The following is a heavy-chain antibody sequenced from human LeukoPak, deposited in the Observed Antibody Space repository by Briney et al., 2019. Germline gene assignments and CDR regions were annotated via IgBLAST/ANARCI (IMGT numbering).Heavy chain of an antibody. CDR3: ARAHLLRSWVGGYDYLFFDY. D-gene: IGHD5-12*01. CDR1: GGTFSSYA. V-gene: IGHV1-69*13. Sequence: ASVKVSCKASGGTFSSYAISWVRQAPGQGLEWMGGIIPIFGTANYAQKFQGRVTITADESTSTAYMELSSLRSEDTAVYYCARAHLLRSWVGGYDYLFFDYWGQGTLVTVSS. CDR2: IIPIFGTA. J-gene: IGHJ4*02.